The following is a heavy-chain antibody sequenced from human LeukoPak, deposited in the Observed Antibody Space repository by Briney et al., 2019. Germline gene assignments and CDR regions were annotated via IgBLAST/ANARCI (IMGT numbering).Heavy chain of an antibody. CDR3: ARGSFDSSGYYLFDY. Sequence: PLETLSLTCTVSGDSISRNYWSWIRQPAGKGLEWIGRIYNSGNTNYSPSLESRVTMSADTSKNQFSLKLSSVTAADTAVYYCARGSFDSSGYYLFDYWGQGTLVTVSS. CDR1: GDSISRNY. D-gene: IGHD3-22*01. CDR2: IYNSGNT. J-gene: IGHJ4*02. V-gene: IGHV4-4*07.